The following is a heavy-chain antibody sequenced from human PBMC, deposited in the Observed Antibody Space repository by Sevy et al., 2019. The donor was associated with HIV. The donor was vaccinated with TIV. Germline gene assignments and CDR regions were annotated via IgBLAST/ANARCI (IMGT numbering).Heavy chain of an antibody. CDR1: GFTFSIYA. D-gene: IGHD3-22*01. J-gene: IGHJ3*02. CDR3: ASLPNNYYDSGGYSGNDAFDI. CDR2: IWNDRSNK. Sequence: GGSLRLSCAASGFTFSIYAMSWVRQAPGKGLEWVAVIWNDRSNKYYADSVKGRFTISRDNSKNTLYLQMNSLRADDTAVYYCASLPNNYYDSGGYSGNDAFDIWGQGTMVTVSS. V-gene: IGHV3-33*08.